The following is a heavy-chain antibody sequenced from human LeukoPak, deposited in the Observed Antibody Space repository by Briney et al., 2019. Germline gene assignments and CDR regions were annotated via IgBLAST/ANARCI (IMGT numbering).Heavy chain of an antibody. Sequence: SETLSLTCTVSGGSISSFYWSWIRQPPGEGLEWIGYIYNSGRTYYNPSLKSRVTISVDTSKNQISLQLSSVTAADTAVFYCARVEMSYNSLTGYYKYYFDYWGQGTLVTVSS. J-gene: IGHJ4*02. CDR2: IYNSGRT. D-gene: IGHD3-9*01. CDR1: GGSISSFY. CDR3: ARVEMSYNSLTGYYKYYFDY. V-gene: IGHV4-30-4*01.